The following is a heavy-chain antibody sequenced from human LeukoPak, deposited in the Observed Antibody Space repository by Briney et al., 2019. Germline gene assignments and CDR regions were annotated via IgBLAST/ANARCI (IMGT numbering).Heavy chain of an antibody. CDR2: ISAYNGNT. CDR3: ARDSAVAGDIDY. Sequence: ASVKVSCKASGGTFSSYAISWVRQAPGQGLEWMGWISAYNGNTNYAQKLQGRVTMTTDTSTSTAYMELRSLRSDDTAVYYCARDSAVAGDIDYWGQGTLVTVSS. D-gene: IGHD6-19*01. V-gene: IGHV1-18*01. CDR1: GGTFSSYA. J-gene: IGHJ4*02.